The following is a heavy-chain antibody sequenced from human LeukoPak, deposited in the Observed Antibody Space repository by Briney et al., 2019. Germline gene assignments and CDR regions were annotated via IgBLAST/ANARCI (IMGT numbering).Heavy chain of an antibody. CDR3: ASSLLFGDYSRLDY. V-gene: IGHV4-30-2*01. CDR2: LYHSGTT. J-gene: IGHJ4*02. CDR1: CGSISRCGNS. D-gene: IGHD4-17*01. Sequence: PSETLSLTCAVSCGSISRCGNSWSWIRQPPGKALEWSGYLYHSGTTYYNPSLKSRVTISVDVSKNHFSLTLSSVTAADTAMYYCASSLLFGDYSRLDYWGQGTLVTVSS.